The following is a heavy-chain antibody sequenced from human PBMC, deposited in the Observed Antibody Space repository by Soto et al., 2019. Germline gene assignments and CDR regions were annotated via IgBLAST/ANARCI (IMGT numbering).Heavy chain of an antibody. J-gene: IGHJ4*02. CDR3: TTLYTAMALY. D-gene: IGHD5-18*01. CDR1: GFTFSGSA. V-gene: IGHV3-73*01. CDR2: IRSKANSYAT. Sequence: TGGSLRLSCAASGFTFSGSAMHWVRQASGKGLEWVGRIRSKANSYATAYASSVKGRFTISRDDSKNTAYLQMNSLKTEDTAVYYCTTLYTAMALYWGQGTLVTVSS.